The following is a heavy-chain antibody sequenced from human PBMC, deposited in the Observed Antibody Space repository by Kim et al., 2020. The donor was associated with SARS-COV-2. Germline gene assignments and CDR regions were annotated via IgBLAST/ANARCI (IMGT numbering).Heavy chain of an antibody. D-gene: IGHD3-22*01. V-gene: IGHV3-64D*09. CDR3: VKDHGSSGYYLDY. J-gene: IGHJ4*02. Sequence: YADSVKGRFTISRDNSKNTLYLQMSSLRAEDTAVYYCVKDHGSSGYYLDYWGQGTLVTVSS.